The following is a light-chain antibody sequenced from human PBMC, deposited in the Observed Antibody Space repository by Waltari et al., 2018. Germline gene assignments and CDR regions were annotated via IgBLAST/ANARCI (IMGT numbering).Light chain of an antibody. J-gene: IGKJ3*01. CDR1: QSVSTN. CDR3: QEYKNWPPLFT. Sequence: EIVMTQSPATLSVSPGERATLSCRASQSVSTNLAWYQQNPGQAPRLLIYGTSTRATGIPARFSVSGSGTEFTLTISSLQSEDFAVYYCQEYKNWPPLFTFGPGTKVDIK. V-gene: IGKV3-15*01. CDR2: GTS.